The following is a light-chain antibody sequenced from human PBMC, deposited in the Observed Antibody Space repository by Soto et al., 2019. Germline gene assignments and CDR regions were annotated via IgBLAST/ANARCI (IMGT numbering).Light chain of an antibody. CDR1: SSNIGAGYD. J-gene: IGLJ2*01. CDR3: LSFDSSLSVV. V-gene: IGLV1-40*01. CDR2: GNT. Sequence: QAVVTQPPSVSGAPGQRVTISCTGSSSNIGAGYDVHWYQQLPGRAPKLLIYGNTNRPSGVPDRFSGSKSGTSASLVITGLQAEDAADYYCLSFDSSLSVVFGGGTKVTVL.